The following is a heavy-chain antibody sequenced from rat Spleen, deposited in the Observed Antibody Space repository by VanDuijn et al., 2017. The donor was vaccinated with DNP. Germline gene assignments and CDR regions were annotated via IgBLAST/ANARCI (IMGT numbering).Heavy chain of an antibody. V-gene: IGHV2S12*01. CDR3: TRGRIYPFDY. CDR1: GFSLTSYG. D-gene: IGHD1-2*01. J-gene: IGHJ2*01. Sequence: QVQLKESGPGLVQPSQTLSLTCTVSGFSLTSYGVSWVRQPPGKGLEWIAAISAGGSSYHNSALKSRLSIRRDTSKSQVFLKMNSLQTEDTATFFCTRGRIYPFDYWGQGVMVTVSS. CDR2: ISAGGSS.